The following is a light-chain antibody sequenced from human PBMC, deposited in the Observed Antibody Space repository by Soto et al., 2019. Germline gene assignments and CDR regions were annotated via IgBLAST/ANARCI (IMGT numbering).Light chain of an antibody. Sequence: EIVLTQSPGPLSLSPGERGTLSCRSSQRFGSSNLAWYQQKPGQAPRLIIYSTSSRATGIPDRFSGSGSGTDFTLTISRLEPEDVAVYYCQQYGNSPWTLGQGTKVDIK. CDR3: QQYGNSPWT. J-gene: IGKJ1*01. V-gene: IGKV3-20*01. CDR2: STS. CDR1: QRFGSSN.